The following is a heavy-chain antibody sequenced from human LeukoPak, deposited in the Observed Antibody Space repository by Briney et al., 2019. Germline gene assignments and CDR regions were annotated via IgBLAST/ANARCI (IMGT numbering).Heavy chain of an antibody. CDR3: ARAPSEIGGYYPEYFRH. Sequence: GGSLRLSCAASGFTFSSYWMHWVRQAPGKGLVWVSRIKSDGSTNCADSVKGRFTISRDNAKNTLSLQMNSLRAEDTGVYYCARAPSEIGGYYPEYFRHWGQGTLVTVSS. V-gene: IGHV3-74*01. J-gene: IGHJ1*01. CDR2: IKSDGST. CDR1: GFTFSSYW. D-gene: IGHD3-22*01.